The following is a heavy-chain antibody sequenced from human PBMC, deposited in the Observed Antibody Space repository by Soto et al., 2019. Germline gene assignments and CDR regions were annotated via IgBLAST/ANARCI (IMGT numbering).Heavy chain of an antibody. J-gene: IGHJ4*02. V-gene: IGHV3-23*01. CDR3: AKDTGYSSSWYGSGTDY. CDR2: ISGSGGST. CDR1: GFTFSSYA. Sequence: GGSLRLSCAASGFTFSSYAMSWVRQAPGKGLEWVSAISGSGGSTYYADSVKGRFTISRDNSKNTLYLQMNSLRAEDTAVYYCAKDTGYSSSWYGSGTDYWGQGTLVTVSS. D-gene: IGHD6-13*01.